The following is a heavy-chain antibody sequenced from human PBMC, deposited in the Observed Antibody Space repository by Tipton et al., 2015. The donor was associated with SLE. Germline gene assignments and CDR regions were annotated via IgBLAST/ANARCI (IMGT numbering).Heavy chain of an antibody. J-gene: IGHJ4*02. CDR1: GVSISSYY. D-gene: IGHD2-2*01. CDR3: ARHYAFTFDY. CDR2: IFYSGTT. V-gene: IGHV4-59*08. Sequence: TLSLTCTVSGVSISSYYWSWIRQPPGKGLEWIAFIFYSGTTSHNPSLKSRVTISGDTSKNQLSLKLSSVTAADTAVYYCARHYAFTFDYWGQGTLVTVSS.